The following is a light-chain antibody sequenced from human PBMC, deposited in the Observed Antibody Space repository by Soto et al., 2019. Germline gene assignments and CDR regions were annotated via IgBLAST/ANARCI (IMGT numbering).Light chain of an antibody. V-gene: IGKV1-39*01. J-gene: IGKJ2*01. CDR2: AAS. Sequence: DIQMTQSPSSLSASVGDRVTIVCRASQTVSKYVHWYQQKPGKAPRLLIYAASSLQRGVPSRFSGSGSGTNFTLTIRSLQPDDFATYFCQQSYKTPYPFGQGTKLEIK. CDR3: QQSYKTPYP. CDR1: QTVSKY.